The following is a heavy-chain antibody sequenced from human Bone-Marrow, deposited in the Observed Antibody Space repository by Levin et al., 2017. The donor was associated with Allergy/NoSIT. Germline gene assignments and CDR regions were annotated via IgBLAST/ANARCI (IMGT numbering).Heavy chain of an antibody. J-gene: IGHJ6*02. D-gene: IGHD5-24*01. V-gene: IGHV4-61*01. CDR2: INYSGST. CDR3: ARDEIGYKFPHQYYYGLDV. Sequence: GSLRLSCTVSGGSVGSGSYYWNWIRQFPGKELQWIGYINYSGSTIYNPSLNSRVNISFDTSKSQFFLRLSSVTAADTAGYYCARDEIGYKFPHQYYYGLDVWGQGTTVTVSS. CDR1: GGSVGSGSYY.